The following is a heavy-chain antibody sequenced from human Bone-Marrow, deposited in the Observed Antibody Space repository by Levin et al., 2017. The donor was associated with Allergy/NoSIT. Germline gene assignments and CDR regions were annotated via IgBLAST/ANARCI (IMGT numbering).Heavy chain of an antibody. D-gene: IGHD6-19*01. V-gene: IGHV3-21*01. CDR2: ISSSSSYI. Sequence: LSLTCAASGFTFSSYSMNWVRQAPGKGLEWVSSISSSSSYIYYADSVKGRFTISRDNAKNSLYLQMNSLRAEDTAVYYCARDQRDGAQWLVQSGGHDYWGQGTLVTVSS. CDR1: GFTFSSYS. J-gene: IGHJ4*02. CDR3: ARDQRDGAQWLVQSGGHDY.